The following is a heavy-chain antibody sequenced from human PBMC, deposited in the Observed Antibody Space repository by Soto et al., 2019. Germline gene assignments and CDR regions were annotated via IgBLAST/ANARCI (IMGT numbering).Heavy chain of an antibody. CDR3: AKDLLHTYSYDSSGFFDY. J-gene: IGHJ4*02. D-gene: IGHD3-22*01. V-gene: IGHV3-21*01. CDR1: GFIFSSYR. Sequence: EVQLVESGGGLVKPGGSLRLSCAASGFIFSSYRMNWVRQAPGKGLEWVSSISSTGRYIYYADSVKGRFNVSRDNAKNSLFLQMNSLTAEDTAVYYCAKDLLHTYSYDSSGFFDYWGQGTLVTVSS. CDR2: ISSTGRYI.